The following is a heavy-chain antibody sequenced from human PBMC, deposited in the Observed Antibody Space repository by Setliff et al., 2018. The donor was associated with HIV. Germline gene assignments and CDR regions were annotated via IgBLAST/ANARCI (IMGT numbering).Heavy chain of an antibody. J-gene: IGHJ5*02. V-gene: IGHV3-11*05. Sequence: GSLRLSCAASGFMFGDYHMAWFRQALGMGPECISFISDVYNIKTGYTDSVRGRFTLSRDNSRNTVFLQMNSLRVEDTAVYYCTKEWGPSAQPINWFDPWGQGTQVTVSS. D-gene: IGHD3-16*01. CDR1: GFMFGDYH. CDR2: ISDVYNIKT. CDR3: TKEWGPSAQPINWFDP.